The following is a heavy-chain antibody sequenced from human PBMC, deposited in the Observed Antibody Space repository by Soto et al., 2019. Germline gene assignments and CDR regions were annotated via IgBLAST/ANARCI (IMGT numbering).Heavy chain of an antibody. CDR1: GFTFSSYW. V-gene: IGHV3-7*01. CDR3: ARELSVYYYDSSGLDY. J-gene: IGHJ4*02. D-gene: IGHD3-22*01. Sequence: EVQLVESGGGLVQPGGSLRLSCAASGFTFSSYWMSWVRQAPGKGLEWVANVKQDGSEKYYVDSLKGRFTISRDNAKHSLYLQMNGLSAEDKAVYYCARELSVYYYDSSGLDYWGQGTLVTVSS. CDR2: VKQDGSEK.